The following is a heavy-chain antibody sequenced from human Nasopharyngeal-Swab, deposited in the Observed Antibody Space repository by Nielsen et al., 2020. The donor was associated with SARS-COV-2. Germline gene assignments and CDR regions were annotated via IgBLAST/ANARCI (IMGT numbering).Heavy chain of an antibody. Sequence: GSLRLSCQASGYSFTNYWIGWVRQMPGTGLEWMGLIYPGDSSIRCIPSFQGQVTISVDKSISTTYLQWSNLKASDAATYYCARRGDCNGNPCYSDYWGQGTLVTVSS. J-gene: IGHJ4*02. CDR1: GYSFTNYW. V-gene: IGHV5-51*01. CDR3: ARRGDCNGNPCYSDY. CDR2: IYPGDSSI. D-gene: IGHD2-21*02.